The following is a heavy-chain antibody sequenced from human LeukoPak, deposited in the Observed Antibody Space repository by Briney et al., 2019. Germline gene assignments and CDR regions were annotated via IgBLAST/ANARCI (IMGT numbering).Heavy chain of an antibody. CDR1: GYTFTNYG. V-gene: IGHV1-18*01. Sequence: GASVKVSCKASGYTFTNYGINWVRQAPGQGLEWMGWISTYNGNTNHAQNLQGRVTMTTDTSTSTAYMELRSLRSDDTAVYYCARSSRRYYDSSGYLDPGEFDPWGQGTLVTVSS. J-gene: IGHJ5*02. CDR3: ARSSRRYYDSSGYLDPGEFDP. CDR2: ISTYNGNT. D-gene: IGHD3-22*01.